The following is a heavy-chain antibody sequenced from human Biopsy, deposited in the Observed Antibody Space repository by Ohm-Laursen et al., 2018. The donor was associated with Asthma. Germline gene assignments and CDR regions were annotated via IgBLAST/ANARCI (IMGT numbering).Heavy chain of an antibody. J-gene: IGHJ6*02. Sequence: SLRLSCSASGFSFRDYYMTWMRQSPGKGLEWVSSISSSGSTRYPAESVMGRFTISRDNDRNSLFLQMTSLRAEDTGIYFCARVLEDSVWGPFYFFGLDVWGQGTPVAVSS. CDR2: ISSSGSTR. CDR3: ARVLEDSVWGPFYFFGLDV. CDR1: GFSFRDYY. V-gene: IGHV3-11*01. D-gene: IGHD3-16*01.